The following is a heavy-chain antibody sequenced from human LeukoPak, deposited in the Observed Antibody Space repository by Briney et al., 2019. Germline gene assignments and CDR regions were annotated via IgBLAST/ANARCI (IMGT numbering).Heavy chain of an antibody. J-gene: IGHJ4*02. CDR3: ATDPRGYYYDSSGYDY. Sequence: ASVKVSCKVSGYTLTELSMHWVRQAPGKGLEWMGGFDPEDGETIHAQKFQGRVTMTEDTSTDTAYMELSSLRSEDTAVYYCATDPRGYYYDSSGYDYWGQGTLVTVSS. CDR2: FDPEDGET. CDR1: GYTLTELS. D-gene: IGHD3-22*01. V-gene: IGHV1-24*01.